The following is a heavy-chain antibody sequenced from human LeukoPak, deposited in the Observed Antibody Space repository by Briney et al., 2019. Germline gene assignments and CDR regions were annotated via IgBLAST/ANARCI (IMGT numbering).Heavy chain of an antibody. D-gene: IGHD6-6*01. CDR1: GYTFTGYY. Sequence: GASVKVSCKASGYTFTGYYMHWVRQAPGQGLEWMGWINPDSGDTNYAQIFQGRVTMTRDTSISTAYMKLSRLRFDDTAVYYCARHSRSADYWGQGTLVTVSS. CDR2: INPDSGDT. V-gene: IGHV1-2*02. J-gene: IGHJ4*02. CDR3: ARHSRSADY.